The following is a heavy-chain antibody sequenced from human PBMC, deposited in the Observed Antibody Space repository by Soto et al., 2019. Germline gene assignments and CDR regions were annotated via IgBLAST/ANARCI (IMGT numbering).Heavy chain of an antibody. D-gene: IGHD3-10*01. CDR2: IYHSGST. J-gene: IGHJ5*02. V-gene: IGHV4-4*02. Sequence: PSETLSLTCAVSSGSISSSNWWSWVRQPPGKGLEWIGEIYHSGSTNYNPSLKSRVTISVDKSKNQFSLKLSSVTAADTAVYYCARGRTTYYGSGSYYRWFDPWGQGTLVTVSS. CDR1: SGSISSSNW. CDR3: ARGRTTYYGSGSYYRWFDP.